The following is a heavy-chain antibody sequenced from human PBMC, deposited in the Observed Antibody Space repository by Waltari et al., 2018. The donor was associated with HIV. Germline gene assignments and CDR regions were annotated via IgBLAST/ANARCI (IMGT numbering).Heavy chain of an antibody. CDR2: INTNTGNP. D-gene: IGHD6-25*01. CDR1: GYTFTSSS. J-gene: IGHJ3*01. V-gene: IGHV7-4-1*02. Sequence: QVQLVQSGSELKKPGASVKISCKASGYTFTSSSLNWVRQAPGQGLEWMGWINTNTGNPMYAQGFTGRFVFSVDTSVSTTYLQISSLTAEDTAVYYCARDSGRGRAFDFWGQGTMVTVSS. CDR3: ARDSGRGRAFDF.